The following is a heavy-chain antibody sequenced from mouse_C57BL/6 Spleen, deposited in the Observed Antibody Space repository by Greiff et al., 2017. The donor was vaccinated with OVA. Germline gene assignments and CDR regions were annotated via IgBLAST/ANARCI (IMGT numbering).Heavy chain of an antibody. CDR2: IDPEDGDT. D-gene: IGHD3-2*02. J-gene: IGHJ3*01. CDR1: GFNIKDYY. CDR3: TTGTAQAPWFAY. Sequence: DVKLQESGAELVRPGASVKLSCTASGFNIKDYYMHWVKQRPEQGLEWIGRIDPEDGDTEYAPKFQGKATMTADTSSNTAYLQLSSLTSEDTAVYYCTTGTAQAPWFAYWGQGTLVTVSA. V-gene: IGHV14-1*01.